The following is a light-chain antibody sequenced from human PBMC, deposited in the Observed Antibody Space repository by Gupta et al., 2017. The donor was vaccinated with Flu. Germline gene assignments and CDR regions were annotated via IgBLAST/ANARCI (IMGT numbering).Light chain of an antibody. J-gene: IGKJ1*01. CDR1: QSLLHSNRGNN. Sequence: DIVMTPSPLLPPVIPGEQASLSCRSRQSLLHSNRGNNLDWYLQKPGQSPQLLIYLGSIRAPGVPDRFSGSGSGTDFTLKISRVEAGDVGLYYCKQVPQTPPTFGPGTRVEIK. CDR3: KQVPQTPPT. V-gene: IGKV2-28*01. CDR2: LGS.